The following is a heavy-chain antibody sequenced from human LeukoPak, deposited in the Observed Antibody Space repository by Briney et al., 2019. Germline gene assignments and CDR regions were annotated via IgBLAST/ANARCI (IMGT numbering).Heavy chain of an antibody. V-gene: IGHV1-8*01. Sequence: ASVKVSCKASGYTFTSYDINRVRQATGQGLEWMGWMNPNSGNTGYAQKFQGRITITRNTSISKAYMELSSLRSEDTAVYYCARGYYDSKSSATSAPNAFDIWGQGTMVTVSS. CDR2: MNPNSGNT. CDR3: ARGYYDSKSSATSAPNAFDI. J-gene: IGHJ3*02. D-gene: IGHD3-22*01. CDR1: GYTFTSYD.